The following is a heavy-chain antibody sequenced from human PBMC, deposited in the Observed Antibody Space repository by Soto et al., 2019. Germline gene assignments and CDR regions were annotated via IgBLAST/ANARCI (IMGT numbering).Heavy chain of an antibody. CDR2: INHSGST. J-gene: IGHJ6*03. CDR3: ARGHCSSTSCSTHNYYYYMDV. CDR1: GGSFSGYY. V-gene: IGHV4-34*01. D-gene: IGHD2-2*01. Sequence: QVQLQQWGAGLLKHSETLSLTCAVYGGSFSGYYWSWIRQPPGKGLEWIGEINHSGSTNYNPSLKSRVTISVDTTKNQFSLKLSSVTAADTAVYYCARGHCSSTSCSTHNYYYYMDVWGKGTTVTVSS.